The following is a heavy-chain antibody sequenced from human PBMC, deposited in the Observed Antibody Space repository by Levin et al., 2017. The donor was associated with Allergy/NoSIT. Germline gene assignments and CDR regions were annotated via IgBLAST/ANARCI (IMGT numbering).Heavy chain of an antibody. D-gene: IGHD1-7*01. V-gene: IGHV3-23*01. CDR3: AKDLAGTTGSYYGMDV. J-gene: IGHJ6*02. CDR1: GFTFSSYA. Sequence: GGSLRLSCAASGFTFSSYAMSWVRQAPGKGLEWVSAISGSGGSTYYADSVKGRFTISRDNSKNTLYLQMNSLRAEDTAVYYCAKDLAGTTGSYYGMDVWGQGTTVTVSS. CDR2: ISGSGGST.